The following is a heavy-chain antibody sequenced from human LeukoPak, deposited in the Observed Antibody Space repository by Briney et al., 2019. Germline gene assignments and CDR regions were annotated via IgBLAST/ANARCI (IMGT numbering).Heavy chain of an antibody. CDR2: IKSKTDGGTT. Sequence: GGSLRLSCAASGFTFSDAWMSWVRQAPGKGLEWVGRIKSKTDGGTTDYAAPVKGRFTISRDDSKNTLYLQMNSLKIEDTAVYYCTTDRPLDSSSYYFFDYWGQGTLVTVSS. CDR1: GFTFSDAW. V-gene: IGHV3-15*01. J-gene: IGHJ4*02. CDR3: TTDRPLDSSSYYFFDY. D-gene: IGHD6-13*01.